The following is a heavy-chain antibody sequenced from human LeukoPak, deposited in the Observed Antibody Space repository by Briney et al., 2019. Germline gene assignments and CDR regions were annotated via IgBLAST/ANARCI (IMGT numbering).Heavy chain of an antibody. V-gene: IGHV4-34*01. CDR3: ARTKLGYRSSTSCRYYYYYMDV. Sequence: SETLSLTCAVYGGSFSGYYWSWIRQPPGKGLEWIGEINHSGSTNYNPSLKSRVTISVDTSKNQFSLKLSPVTAADTAVYYCARTKLGYRSSTSCRYYYYYMDVWGKGTTVTVSS. CDR1: GGSFSGYY. CDR2: INHSGST. D-gene: IGHD2-2*01. J-gene: IGHJ6*03.